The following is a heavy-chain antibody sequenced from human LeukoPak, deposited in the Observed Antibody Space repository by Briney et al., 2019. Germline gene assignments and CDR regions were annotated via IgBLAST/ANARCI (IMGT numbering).Heavy chain of an antibody. D-gene: IGHD6-13*01. CDR3: ARHFSSYSSSSRLAY. CDR2: IDPSDSYT. J-gene: IGHJ4*02. CDR1: GYSFTSYW. Sequence: GESLKISCKGSGYSFTSYWISWVRPMPGKGLEWMGRIDPSDSYTNYSPSFQGHVTISADKSITTAYLQWSSLKASDTAMYYCARHFSSYSSSSRLAYWGQGTLVTVSS. V-gene: IGHV5-10-1*01.